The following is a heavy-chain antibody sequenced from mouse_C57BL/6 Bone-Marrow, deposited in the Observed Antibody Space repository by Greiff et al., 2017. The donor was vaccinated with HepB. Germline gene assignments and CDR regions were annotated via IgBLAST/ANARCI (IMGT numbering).Heavy chain of an antibody. CDR2: IYPRSGNT. CDR1: GYTFTSYG. D-gene: IGHD2-12*01. J-gene: IGHJ3*01. Sequence: VQLQESGAELARPGASVKLSCKASGYTFTSYGISWVKQRTGQGLEWIGEIYPRSGNTYYNEKFKGKATLTADKSSSTAYMELRSLTSEDSAVYFCARGGGPYYKGFAYWGQGTLVTVSA. V-gene: IGHV1-81*01. CDR3: ARGGGPYYKGFAY.